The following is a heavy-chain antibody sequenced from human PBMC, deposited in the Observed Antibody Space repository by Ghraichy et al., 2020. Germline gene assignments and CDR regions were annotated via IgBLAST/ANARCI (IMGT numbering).Heavy chain of an antibody. J-gene: IGHJ4*02. CDR2: IYYSGST. CDR3: ARLYDFWSGYSHY. V-gene: IGHV4-39*01. D-gene: IGHD3-3*01. Sequence: SETLSLTCTVSGGSISSSSYYWGWIRQPPGKGLEWIGSIYYSGSTYYNPSLKSRVTISVDTSKNQFSLKLSSVTAADTAVYYCARLYDFWSGYSHYWGQGTLVTVSS. CDR1: GGSISSSSYY.